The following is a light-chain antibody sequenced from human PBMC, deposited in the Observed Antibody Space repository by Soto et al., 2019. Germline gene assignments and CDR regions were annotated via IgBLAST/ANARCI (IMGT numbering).Light chain of an antibody. CDR1: QSVVNNY. J-gene: IGKJ2*01. Sequence: ENVLTQSPDTLSLSPGERATLSCRAGQSVVNNYLAWYQQKPGQAPRLLMYRASSRATGIPDRFSGSGSGTDFTLTISRLEPEDFAVYYCQQYGSSPYTFGQGTKLEIK. V-gene: IGKV3-20*01. CDR3: QQYGSSPYT. CDR2: RAS.